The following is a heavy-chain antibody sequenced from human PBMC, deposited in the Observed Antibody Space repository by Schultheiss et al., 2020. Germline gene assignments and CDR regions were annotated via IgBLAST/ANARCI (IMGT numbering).Heavy chain of an antibody. V-gene: IGHV3-66*01. J-gene: IGHJ6*02. Sequence: GGSLRLSCAASGFTVSSNYMSWVRQAPGKGLEWVSVIYSGGSTSYADSVKGRFTISRDNAKNTLYLQMNSLRAEDTAVYYCARVVRDTASRYYYYGMDVWGQGTTVNVSS. D-gene: IGHD5-18*01. CDR1: GFTVSSNY. CDR2: IYSGGST. CDR3: ARVVRDTASRYYYYGMDV.